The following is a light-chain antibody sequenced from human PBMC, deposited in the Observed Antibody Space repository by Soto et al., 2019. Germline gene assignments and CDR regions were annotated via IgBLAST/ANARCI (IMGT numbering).Light chain of an antibody. J-gene: IGLJ7*01. V-gene: IGLV4-69*01. CDR3: QTWGTGIAV. CDR1: SGHSSYA. CDR2: VNSDGSH. Sequence: QSVLTQSPSASASLGASVKLTCTLSSGHSSYAIAWHQQQPEKGPRYLMKVNSDGSHSKGDGIPDRFSGSRSGAERYLTISSLQSEDEADYYWQTWGTGIAVFGGGTQLTVL.